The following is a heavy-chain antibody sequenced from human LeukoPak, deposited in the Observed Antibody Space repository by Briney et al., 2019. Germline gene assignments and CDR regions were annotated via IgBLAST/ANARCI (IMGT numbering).Heavy chain of an antibody. Sequence: PGGSLRLSCAASGFTFSSYAMSWVRQAPGKGLEWVSAISGSGGSTYYADSVKGRFTISRDNSKNTLYLQMNSLRAEDTAVYYCAKDREYSSPGSYYFDYWGQGTLVTVSS. V-gene: IGHV3-23*01. CDR1: GFTFSSYA. J-gene: IGHJ4*02. CDR2: ISGSGGST. D-gene: IGHD6-6*01. CDR3: AKDREYSSPGSYYFDY.